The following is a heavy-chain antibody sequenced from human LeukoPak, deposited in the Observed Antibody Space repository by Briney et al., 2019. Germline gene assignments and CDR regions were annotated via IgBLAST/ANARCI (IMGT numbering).Heavy chain of an antibody. D-gene: IGHD2-2*01. CDR1: GFTFSGSA. CDR2: IRSKANSYAT. V-gene: IGHV3-73*01. J-gene: IGHJ4*02. CDR3: AKDACSSTSCYQKGYFDY. Sequence: GGSLKLSCAASGFTFSGSAMHWVRQASGKGLEWVGRIRSKANSYATAYAASVKGRFTISRDDSRNTAYLQMNSLRAEDTAVYYCAKDACSSTSCYQKGYFDYWGQGTLVTVSS.